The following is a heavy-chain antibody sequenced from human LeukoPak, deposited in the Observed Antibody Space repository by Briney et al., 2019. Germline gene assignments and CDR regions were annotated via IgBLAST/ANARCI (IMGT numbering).Heavy chain of an antibody. CDR2: INHSGST. J-gene: IGHJ4*02. CDR1: GGSFSGYY. Sequence: PSETLSLTCAVYGGSFSGYYWSWIRQPPGKGLEWIGEINHSGSTNYNPSLKSRVTISVDTSKNQFSLQLNSVTPEDTAVYYCARGTRAFDFWGQGTLLTVSS. D-gene: IGHD1-26*01. V-gene: IGHV4-34*01. CDR3: ARGTRAFDF.